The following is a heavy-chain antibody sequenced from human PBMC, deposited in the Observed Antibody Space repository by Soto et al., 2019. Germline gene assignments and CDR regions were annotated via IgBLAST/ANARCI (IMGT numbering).Heavy chain of an antibody. Sequence: GGSLRLSCAASGFTFSSYAMSWVRQAPGKGLEWVSAISGSGGSTYYADSVKGRFTISRDNSKNTLYLQMNSLRAEGTAVYYCAQDPSTHYYGQGSYYEYFKHWRQGTLVTVSS. V-gene: IGHV3-23*01. CDR3: AQDPSTHYYGQGSYYEYFKH. D-gene: IGHD3-10*01. CDR2: ISGSGGST. J-gene: IGHJ1*01. CDR1: GFTFSSYA.